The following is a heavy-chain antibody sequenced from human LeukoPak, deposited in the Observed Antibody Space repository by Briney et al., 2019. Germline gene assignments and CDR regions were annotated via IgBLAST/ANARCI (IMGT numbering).Heavy chain of an antibody. D-gene: IGHD6-13*01. V-gene: IGHV3-21*01. CDR1: GFTFSRNA. J-gene: IGHJ4*02. CDR2: ISSSSNYM. Sequence: GGSLRLSCAASGFTFSRNAMNWVRQAPGKRLEWLSFISSSSNYMSYADSVKGRFTISRDNAKNSLYLQMNSLRAEDTAVYYCARPLDSSNNYFGYWGQGTLVTVSA. CDR3: ARPLDSSNNYFGY.